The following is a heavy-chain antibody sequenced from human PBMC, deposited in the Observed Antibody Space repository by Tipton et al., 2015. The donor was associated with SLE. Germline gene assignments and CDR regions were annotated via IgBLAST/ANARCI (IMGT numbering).Heavy chain of an antibody. V-gene: IGHV4-39*07. CDR2: IYYSGST. D-gene: IGHD3-10*01. CDR3: ARGRLLWFRELLYYFDY. J-gene: IGHJ4*02. Sequence: LRLSCTVSGGSISSSSYYWGWIRQPPGKGLEWIGSIYYSGSTYYNPSLKSRVTISVDTSKNQFSLKLSSVTAADTAVYYCARGRLLWFRELLYYFDYWGQGTLVTVSS. CDR1: GGSISSSSYY.